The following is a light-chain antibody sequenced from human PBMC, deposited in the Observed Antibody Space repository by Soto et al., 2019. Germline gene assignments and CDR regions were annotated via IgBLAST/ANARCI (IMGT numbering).Light chain of an antibody. V-gene: IGKV3D-15*01. J-gene: IGKJ5*01. CDR1: QSVGSD. CDR3: QQYNDWPPIT. CDR2: DIF. Sequence: EIVLTQSPATLSLSPGDRASVSCRASQSVGSDLAWYQQKPGQAPRLVIYDIFTRATGVPTRFSGSGSGTEFTLTIISLQSEDFAVYYCQQYNDWPPITFGQGTRLEIK.